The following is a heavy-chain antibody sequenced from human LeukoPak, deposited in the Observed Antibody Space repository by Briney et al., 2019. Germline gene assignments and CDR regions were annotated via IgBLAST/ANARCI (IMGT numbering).Heavy chain of an antibody. J-gene: IGHJ6*02. D-gene: IGHD3-16*01. Sequence: GGSLRLSCAASGFTFSSYWMNWARQAPGKGREWVASINHNGNVNYYVDSVKGRFTISRDNAKNSLYLQMSNLRAEDTAVYFCARGGGLDVWGQGTTVTVSS. CDR3: ARGGGLDV. V-gene: IGHV3-7*03. CDR2: INHNGNVN. CDR1: GFTFSSYW.